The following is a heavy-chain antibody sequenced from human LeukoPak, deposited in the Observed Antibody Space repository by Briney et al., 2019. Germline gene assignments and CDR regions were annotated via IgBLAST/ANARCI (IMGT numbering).Heavy chain of an antibody. V-gene: IGHV1-3*01. CDR3: ARALVDTSHGSYYYYGMDV. D-gene: IGHD3-10*01. CDR1: GYTFTSYA. CDR2: INAGNGNT. J-gene: IGHJ6*02. Sequence: ASVSVSCTASGYTFTSYAMHWVRQAPGRRLEWMGWINAGNGNTKYSQKFQGRVTITRDTSASTAYMELSSLRSEDTAVYYCARALVDTSHGSYYYYGMDVWGPGTTVTVSS.